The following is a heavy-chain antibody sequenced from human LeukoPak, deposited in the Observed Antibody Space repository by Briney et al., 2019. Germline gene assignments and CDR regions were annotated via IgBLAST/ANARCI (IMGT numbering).Heavy chain of an antibody. CDR3: AREDYYGFYGMDV. CDR1: GFTFSSYG. Sequence: GGSLRLSCAASGFTFSSYGMHWVRQAPGKGLEWVAFIRSDGSNKYYADSVKGRFTISRDNSKNTLYLQMNSLRAEDTAVYYCAREDYYGFYGMDVWGQGTTVTVSS. D-gene: IGHD3-10*01. V-gene: IGHV3-30*02. J-gene: IGHJ6*02. CDR2: IRSDGSNK.